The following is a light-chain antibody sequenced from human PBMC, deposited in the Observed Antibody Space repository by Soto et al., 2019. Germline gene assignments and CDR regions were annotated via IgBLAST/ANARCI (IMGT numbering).Light chain of an antibody. CDR3: QQTSSVPFT. J-gene: IGKJ3*01. V-gene: IGKV1-39*01. CDR1: QNINTY. CDR2: DES. Sequence: DIQMTQSPYSLSAAVGDRVTIACRARQNINTYLNWYQQKPGKDPKLLIFDESSLQSGFPSRFSGSGYRTVFNLTITILQPEDFATYYCQQTSSVPFTVGPGTKVDI.